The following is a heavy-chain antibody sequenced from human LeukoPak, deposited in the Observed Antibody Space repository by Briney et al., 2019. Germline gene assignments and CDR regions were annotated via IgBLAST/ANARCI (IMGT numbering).Heavy chain of an antibody. V-gene: IGHV3-23*01. Sequence: PGGSLRLSCAASGFTFSSYAMSWFPQPQGKGREWVSAISGSGGSTYYADSVKGRFTISRDNSKNTLYLQMNSLRAEDTAVYYCAKGRFFPSYYFDYWGQGTLVTVSS. D-gene: IGHD3-3*01. CDR3: AKGRFFPSYYFDY. CDR1: GFTFSSYA. CDR2: ISGSGGST. J-gene: IGHJ4*02.